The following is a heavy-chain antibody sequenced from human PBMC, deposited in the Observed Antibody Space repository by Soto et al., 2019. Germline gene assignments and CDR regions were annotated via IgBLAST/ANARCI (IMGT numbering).Heavy chain of an antibody. Sequence: QAQMVQPGAEVKKPGASVKVSCRTSGYTFTTYGVSWARQAPGQGLEWMGWISGYNGDITYAERLQGRLTMTTDTSTSTAYMELRSLRPEDTAVYYCARDVGLLRLCCTSSCYVDAWGQGTLVTVPS. CDR2: ISGYNGDI. J-gene: IGHJ5*02. CDR1: GYTFTTYG. D-gene: IGHD2-8*02. V-gene: IGHV1-18*01. CDR3: ARDVGLLRLCCTSSCYVDA.